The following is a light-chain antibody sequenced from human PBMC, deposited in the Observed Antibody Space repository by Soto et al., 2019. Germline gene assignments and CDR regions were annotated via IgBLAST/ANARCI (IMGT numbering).Light chain of an antibody. V-gene: IGKV1-5*03. J-gene: IGKJ1*01. CDR3: QQYNTYSRT. Sequence: DLQMTQSPSTLSASIGDRVTITCRASQSISNWLAWYQQKPGKAPKLLIYEASNLQRGVPSRFSGSGSGTEFTLTISSLQPDDFATFYCQQYNTYSRTFGQGTKVEIK. CDR2: EAS. CDR1: QSISNW.